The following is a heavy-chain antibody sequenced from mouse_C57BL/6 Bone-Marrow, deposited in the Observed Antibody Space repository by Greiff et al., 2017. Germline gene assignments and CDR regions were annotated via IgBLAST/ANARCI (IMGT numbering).Heavy chain of an antibody. CDR2: IRLKSDNYAT. V-gene: IGHV6-3*01. J-gene: IGHJ1*03. CDR1: GFTFSNYW. Sequence: EVKVEESGGGLVQPGGSMKLSCVASGFTFSNYWMNWVRQSPEQGLEWVAQIRLKSDNYATHYAESVKGRFTISRDDSKSSVYLQMNNLRAEDTGIYYCTGYYYGSSWYFDVWGTGTTVTVSS. CDR3: TGYYYGSSWYFDV. D-gene: IGHD1-1*01.